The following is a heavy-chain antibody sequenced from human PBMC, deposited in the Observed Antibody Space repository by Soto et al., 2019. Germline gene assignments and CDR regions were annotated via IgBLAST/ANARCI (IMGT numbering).Heavy chain of an antibody. CDR3: AREFLGIAAAGSKV. Sequence: GGSLRLSXAASGFTFSSYWMSWVRQAPGKGLEWVANIKQDGSEKYYVDSVKGRFTISRDNAKNSLYLQMNSLRAEDTAVYYCAREFLGIAAAGSKVWGQGTLVTVSS. CDR2: IKQDGSEK. V-gene: IGHV3-7*01. D-gene: IGHD6-13*01. J-gene: IGHJ4*02. CDR1: GFTFSSYW.